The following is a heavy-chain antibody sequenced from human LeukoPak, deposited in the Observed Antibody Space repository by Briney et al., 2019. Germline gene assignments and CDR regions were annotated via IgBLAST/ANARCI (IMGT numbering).Heavy chain of an antibody. V-gene: IGHV3-7*01. D-gene: IGHD3-3*01. CDR2: IKQDGSEK. Sequence: GGSLRLSCAASGFTFSSYWMSWVRQAPGKGLEWVANIKQDGSEKYYVDSVKGRFTISRDNAKNSLYLQMNSLRAEDTAVYYCARASENYDFWSGYPYYYYYYMDVWGKGTTVTVSS. CDR1: GFTFSSYW. J-gene: IGHJ6*03. CDR3: ARASENYDFWSGYPYYYYYYMDV.